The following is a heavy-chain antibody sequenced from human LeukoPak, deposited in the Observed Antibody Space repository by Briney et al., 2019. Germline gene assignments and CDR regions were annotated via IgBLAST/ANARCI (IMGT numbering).Heavy chain of an antibody. Sequence: SETLSLTCAVYGGSCSDYYCSWIRQPPGKGLEGIGEIHAYGDLYYNSSLTSRLTISIDTSKTQFSLRLTSLTAADTAFYYCARGRDRSKAGEHWGQGTLVTVSS. CDR1: GGSCSDYY. D-gene: IGHD2-21*01. J-gene: IGHJ4*02. V-gene: IGHV4-34*01. CDR3: ARGRDRSKAGEH. CDR2: IHAYGDL.